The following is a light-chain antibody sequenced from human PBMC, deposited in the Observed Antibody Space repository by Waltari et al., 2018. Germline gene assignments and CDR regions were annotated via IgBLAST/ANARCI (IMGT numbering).Light chain of an antibody. CDR3: AAWDDSLSTWV. Sequence: QSVLTQPPSASGTPGQRVAISCSGSSSNIGSHFVYWYQQLPGTAPELLIYRNKPRPSGVPVRISGAKSGTSASLAVSGLRSEDEADFYCAAWDDSLSTWVFGGGTKLTVL. J-gene: IGLJ3*02. CDR1: SSNIGSHF. CDR2: RNK. V-gene: IGLV1-47*01.